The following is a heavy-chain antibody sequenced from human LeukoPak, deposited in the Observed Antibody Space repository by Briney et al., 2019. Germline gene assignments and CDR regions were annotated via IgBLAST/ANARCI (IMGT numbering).Heavy chain of an antibody. J-gene: IGHJ6*02. Sequence: ASVKVSCKVSGYTLTELSMHWVRQAPGKGLEWMGGFDPEDGETIYAQKFQGRVTMTEDTSTDTAYMELSSLRSEDTAVYYCATGAPSARDYYYYYGMDVWGQGTTVPVSS. CDR2: FDPEDGET. D-gene: IGHD1-26*01. CDR3: ATGAPSARDYYYYYGMDV. V-gene: IGHV1-24*01. CDR1: GYTLTELS.